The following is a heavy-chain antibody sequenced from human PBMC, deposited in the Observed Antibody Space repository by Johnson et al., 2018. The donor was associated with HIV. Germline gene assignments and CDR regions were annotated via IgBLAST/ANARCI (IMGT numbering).Heavy chain of an antibody. CDR2: ISGSGGST. D-gene: IGHD1-7*01. CDR3: ARRGNYLADAFDI. CDR1: GFTFSSYG. J-gene: IGHJ3*02. Sequence: VRLVESGGGLVQPGGSLRVSCAASGFTFSSYGLSWVRQAPGKGLEWVSAISGSGGSTFYADTMKGRFTISRDNSKSTLYLQMNSLRAEDTAVYYCARRGNYLADAFDIWGQGTMVTVSS. V-gene: IGHV3-23*04.